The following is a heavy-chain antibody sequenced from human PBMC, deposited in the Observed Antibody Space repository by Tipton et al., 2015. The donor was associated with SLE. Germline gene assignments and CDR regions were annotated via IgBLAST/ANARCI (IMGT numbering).Heavy chain of an antibody. CDR2: IYYSGST. V-gene: IGHV4-59*11. CDR1: GGSISSHY. D-gene: IGHD6-25*01. J-gene: IGHJ3*02. Sequence: TLSLTCTVSGGSISSHYWSWIRQPPGKGLEWIGYIYYSGSTNYNPSLKSRVTISVDTSKNQFSLRVTSVNAADTAVYYCARVLPLATAEALNAFDIWGQGTMVTVSS. CDR3: ARVLPLATAEALNAFDI.